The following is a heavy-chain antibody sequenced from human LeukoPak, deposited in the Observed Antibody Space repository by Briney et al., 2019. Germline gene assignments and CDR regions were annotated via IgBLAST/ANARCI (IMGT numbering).Heavy chain of an antibody. V-gene: IGHV1-69*04. CDR1: GGTFSSYT. D-gene: IGHD3-3*01. CDR2: IIPILGIA. CDR3: ARDRRGLRFLEWLLAY. J-gene: IGHJ4*02. Sequence: SVKVSCKASGGTFSSYTISWVRQAPGQGLEWMGRIIPILGIANYAQKFQGRVTITADKSTSTAYMELSSLRSEDTAVYYCARDRRGLRFLEWLLAYWGQGTLVTVSS.